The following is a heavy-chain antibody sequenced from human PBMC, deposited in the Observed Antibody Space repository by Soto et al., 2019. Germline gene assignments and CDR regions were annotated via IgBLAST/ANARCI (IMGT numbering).Heavy chain of an antibody. CDR1: GFTFGGYA. CDR2: VSGSGGST. V-gene: IGHV3-23*01. D-gene: IGHD3-10*01. CDR3: AKDRGTMVRGVLI. Sequence: GGSLRLSCGASGFTFGGYAVSWVRQAPGKGLEWVSAVSGSGGSTYYADSVKGRFTISRDNSKNTLYLQMNSLRAEDTAVYYCAKDRGTMVRGVLIWGQGTLVTVSS. J-gene: IGHJ4*02.